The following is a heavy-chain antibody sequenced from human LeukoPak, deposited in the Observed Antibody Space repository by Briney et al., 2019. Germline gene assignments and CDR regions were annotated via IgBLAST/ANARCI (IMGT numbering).Heavy chain of an antibody. Sequence: SVKVSCKASGGTFSSYAISWVRQAPGQGREWMGRIIPILGIANYAQKFQGRVTITADKSTSTAYMELSSLRSEDTAVYYCARGNYGDDPFDYWGQGTLVTVSS. V-gene: IGHV1-69*04. J-gene: IGHJ4*02. CDR1: GGTFSSYA. CDR3: ARGNYGDDPFDY. CDR2: IIPILGIA. D-gene: IGHD4-17*01.